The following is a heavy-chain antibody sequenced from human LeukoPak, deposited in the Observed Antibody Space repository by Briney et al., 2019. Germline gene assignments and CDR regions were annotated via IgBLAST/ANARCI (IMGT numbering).Heavy chain of an antibody. V-gene: IGHV1-2*02. J-gene: IGHJ4*02. Sequence: ASVKVSCKTSGYTLTGYYLHWVRQAPGQGLEWTGWINPNSGATKFAQNFEGRVTMTSDTSTSTGYMELRRLRSDDTAVYYCARELAVAGTGPADYWGQGTLVTVSS. CDR3: ARELAVAGTGPADY. CDR1: GYTLTGYY. D-gene: IGHD6-19*01. CDR2: INPNSGAT.